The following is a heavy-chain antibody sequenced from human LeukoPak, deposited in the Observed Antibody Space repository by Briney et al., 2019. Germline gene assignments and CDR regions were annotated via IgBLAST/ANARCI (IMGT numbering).Heavy chain of an antibody. D-gene: IGHD2-2*01. CDR2: IKQEGSEK. J-gene: IGHJ3*02. CDR3: ATHCSSVSCSLATFDI. Sequence: GGSLRLSCAASGFTFSIYLMIWVRQAPGKGPECGANIKQEGSEKYYVDSVRGRFTISRDNARTSLYLQMNSLRAEDTAVYYCATHCSSVSCSLATFDIWAQGTMVTVSS. CDR1: GFTFSIYL. V-gene: IGHV3-7*01.